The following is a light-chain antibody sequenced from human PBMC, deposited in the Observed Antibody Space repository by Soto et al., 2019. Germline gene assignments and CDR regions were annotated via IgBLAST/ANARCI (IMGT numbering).Light chain of an antibody. V-gene: IGKV1-9*01. CDR3: QQLNSYPDT. CDR1: QGISSY. CDR2: TAS. J-gene: IGKJ4*01. Sequence: DIQLTQSPSFLSASVGDRVTITCRASQGISSYLAWYQQKPGKAPKLLIYTASTLQSGVPSRFSGSGSGTEFTLTISSLQPEDFATYYCQQLNSYPDTFGGGTNVEIK.